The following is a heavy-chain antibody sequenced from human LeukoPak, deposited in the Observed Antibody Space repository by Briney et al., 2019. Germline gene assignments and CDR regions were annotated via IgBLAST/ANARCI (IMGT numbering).Heavy chain of an antibody. CDR1: GFTFSSYR. D-gene: IGHD6-6*01. Sequence: GGSLRLSCAASGFTFSSYRMSWVRQAPGKGLEWVANIKQDGSEKYYVDSVKGRFTISRDNAKNSLYLQMHSLRAEDTAVYYCARDPRSSSHDAFDIWGQGTMVTVSS. CDR2: IKQDGSEK. V-gene: IGHV3-7*01. CDR3: ARDPRSSSHDAFDI. J-gene: IGHJ3*02.